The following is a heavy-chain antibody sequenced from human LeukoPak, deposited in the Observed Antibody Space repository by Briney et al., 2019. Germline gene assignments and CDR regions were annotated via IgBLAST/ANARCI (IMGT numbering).Heavy chain of an antibody. Sequence: GGSLRLSCAASGFTFSSYWMSWVRQAPGKGLEWVANIKQDGSEKYSVDSVKGRFTISRDNAKNSLYLQMNSLRAEDTAVYYCARGRGGDCYSCRFDPWGQGTLVTVSS. CDR2: IKQDGSEK. CDR1: GFTFSSYW. CDR3: ARGRGGDCYSCRFDP. V-gene: IGHV3-7*01. D-gene: IGHD2-21*02. J-gene: IGHJ5*02.